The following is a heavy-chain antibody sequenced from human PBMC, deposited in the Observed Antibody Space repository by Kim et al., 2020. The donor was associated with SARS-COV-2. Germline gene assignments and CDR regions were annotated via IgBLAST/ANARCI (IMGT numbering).Heavy chain of an antibody. CDR2: TYYRSKWYN. CDR1: GDSISSNTAA. CDR3: ARGSGTYFD. V-gene: IGHV6-1*01. D-gene: IGHD3-10*01. Sequence: SQTLSLTCAISGDSISSNTAAWNWIRQSPSRGLEWLVRTYYRSKWYNDSAESVKGRITINPDTSNNQFSLHLTSVTPDDTAVYFCARGSGTYFDWGQGTL. J-gene: IGHJ4*02.